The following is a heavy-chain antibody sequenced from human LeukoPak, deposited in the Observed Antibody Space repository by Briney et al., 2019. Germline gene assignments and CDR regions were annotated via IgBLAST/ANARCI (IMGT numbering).Heavy chain of an antibody. Sequence: ASVKVSCNTSVYTFTHYGITWVRQAPRQGLELVRNIGAYNGNTQYVQKFEDRVSLTIDPYPSTAYMELMSLTSHDTAVYYCARRFLSGYLYYFDSWGQGTLVSVSS. D-gene: IGHD5-12*01. J-gene: IGHJ4*02. CDR3: ARRFLSGYLYYFDS. CDR2: IGAYNGNT. V-gene: IGHV1-18*01. CDR1: VYTFTHYG.